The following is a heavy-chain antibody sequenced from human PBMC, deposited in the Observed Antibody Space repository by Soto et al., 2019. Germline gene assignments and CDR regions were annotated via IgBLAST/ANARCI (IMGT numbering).Heavy chain of an antibody. CDR1: GGSITSANW. V-gene: IGHV4-4*02. CDR2: ISHSGIT. Sequence: LSLTCAVSGGSITSANWWTWVRQPPGGGLGGIGEISHSGITNYKASLKSRVTMSVDKTKNDVSLKLTSVTAADTAVYYCARVLRGWFDPWGQGTPVTVSS. CDR3: ARVLRGWFDP. J-gene: IGHJ5*02.